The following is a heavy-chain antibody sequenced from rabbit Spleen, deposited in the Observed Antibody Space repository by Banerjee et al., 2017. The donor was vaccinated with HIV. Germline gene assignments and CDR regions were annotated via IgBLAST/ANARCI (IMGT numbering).Heavy chain of an antibody. Sequence: QSLEESGGDLVKPGASLTLTCIASGVSFSGDSYMCWVRQAPGRGLEWIACIDTGSSGFTYFASWAKGRFTISKTSSTTVTLQMTSLTVADTATYFCARGPGTNIYKSYFDLWGPGTLVTVS. CDR2: IDTGSSGFT. J-gene: IGHJ4*01. V-gene: IGHV1S40*01. CDR1: GVSFSGDSY. CDR3: ARGPGTNIYKSYFDL. D-gene: IGHD3-1*01.